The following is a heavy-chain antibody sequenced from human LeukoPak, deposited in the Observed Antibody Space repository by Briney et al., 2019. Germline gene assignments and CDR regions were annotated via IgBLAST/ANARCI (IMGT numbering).Heavy chain of an antibody. J-gene: IGHJ4*02. V-gene: IGHV3-7*01. CDR2: IKQDGSEK. CDR3: ARFELYYFDY. D-gene: IGHD1-7*01. Sequence: GGSLRLSCAASGFTFSSYRMSWVRQAPGKGLEWVANIKQDGSEKYYVDSVKGRFTISRDNAKNSLYLQMNSLRAEDTAVYYCARFELYYFDYWGQGTLVTVSS. CDR1: GFTFSSYR.